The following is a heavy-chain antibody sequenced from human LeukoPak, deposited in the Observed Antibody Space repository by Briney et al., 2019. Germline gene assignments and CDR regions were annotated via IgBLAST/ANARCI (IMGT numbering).Heavy chain of an antibody. CDR3: ALSGALGNNNFDY. CDR1: GGSISSSSYY. CDR2: IYYSGST. J-gene: IGHJ4*02. V-gene: IGHV4-39*01. D-gene: IGHD3-10*02. Sequence: SETLSLTCTVSGGSISSSSYYWGWIRQPPGQGLEWIGSIYYSGSTYDNTSLKSRVTISVDTSKNQCSLKLSSVTAADTAVYYCALSGALGNNNFDYWGQGTLVTVSS.